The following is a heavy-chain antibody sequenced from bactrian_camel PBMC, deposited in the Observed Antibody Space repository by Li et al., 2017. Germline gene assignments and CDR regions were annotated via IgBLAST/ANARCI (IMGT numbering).Heavy chain of an antibody. Sequence: VQLVESGGGSVQVGGSLRLSCVASGDTVGRYCMGWFRQIPDKEREGVAGIESDGSTSYADSVKGRFTISQDAAKNTVYHQMNSLKPEDTDTYFCAALPCRSDYDVNVMGRVPTTLGYWGQGTQVTVS. CDR3: AALPCRSDYDVNVMGRVPTTLGY. J-gene: IGHJ6*01. CDR2: IESDGST. D-gene: IGHD4*01. CDR1: GDTVGRYC. V-gene: IGHV3S9*01.